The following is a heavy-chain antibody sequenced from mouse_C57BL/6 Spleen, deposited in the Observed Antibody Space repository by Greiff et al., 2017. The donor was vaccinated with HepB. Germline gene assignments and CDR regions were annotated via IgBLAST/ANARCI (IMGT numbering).Heavy chain of an antibody. CDR1: GYSITSGYY. D-gene: IGHD2-1*01. CDR2: ISYDGSN. V-gene: IGHV3-6*01. CDR3: ANYYGNYGYFDV. Sequence: ESGPGLVKPSQSLSLTCSVTGYSITSGYYWNWIRQFPGNKLEWMGYISYDGSNNYNPSLKNRISITRDTSKNQFFLKLNSVTTEDTATYYCANYYGNYGYFDVWGTGTTVTVSS. J-gene: IGHJ1*03.